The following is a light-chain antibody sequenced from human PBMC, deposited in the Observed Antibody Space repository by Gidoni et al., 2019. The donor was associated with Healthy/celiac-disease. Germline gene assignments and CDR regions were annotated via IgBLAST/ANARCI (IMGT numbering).Light chain of an antibody. J-gene: IGKJ4*01. CDR2: GAS. CDR3: QQYNNWPPPT. Sequence: EIVMTQSPATLSVSPRERATLSCRASQSVSSNLAWYQQKPGQAPRLLIYGASTRATGIPARFSGSGSGTEFTLTISSLQSEDFAVYYCQQYNNWPPPTFGGXTKVEIK. CDR1: QSVSSN. V-gene: IGKV3-15*01.